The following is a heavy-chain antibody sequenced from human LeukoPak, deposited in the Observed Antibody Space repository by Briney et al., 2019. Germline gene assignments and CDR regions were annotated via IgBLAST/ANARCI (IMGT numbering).Heavy chain of an antibody. V-gene: IGHV1-18*01. CDR1: GYTFTSYG. D-gene: IGHD6-13*01. J-gene: IGHJ6*03. Sequence: GASVEVSCKASGYTFTSYGISWVRQAPGQGLEWMGWITAYNDNTYYAQKLQGRVTMTTDTSTSTAYMELRSLRSDDTAVYYCATGSRYYFMDFWGTGTTVTISS. CDR3: ATGSRYYFMDF. CDR2: ITAYNDNT.